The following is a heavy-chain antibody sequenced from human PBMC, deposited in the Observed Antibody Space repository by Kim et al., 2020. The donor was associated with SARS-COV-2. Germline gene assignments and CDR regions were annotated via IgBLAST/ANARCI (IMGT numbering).Heavy chain of an antibody. CDR3: ARSGGFLTDF. D-gene: IGHD1-1*01. J-gene: IGHJ4*02. V-gene: IGHV3-7*03. CDR1: GFTFSGYW. CDR2: IKHDDSEI. Sequence: GGSLRLSCVASGFTFSGYWMTLVRQAPGKGLEWVANIKHDDSEIYYVDSVKGRFTISRDNAKNSLFLQMNSLRADDTALYYCARSGGFLTDFWGQGTRVTVSA.